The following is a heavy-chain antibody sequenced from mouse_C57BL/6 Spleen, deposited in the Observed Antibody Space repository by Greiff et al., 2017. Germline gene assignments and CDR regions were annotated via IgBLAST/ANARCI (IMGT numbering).Heavy chain of an antibody. D-gene: IGHD2-14*01. CDR3: AREEVPGRGYFYV. Sequence: QVQLQQPGAELVKPGASVKLSCKASGYTFTSYWMHWVKQRPGRGLEWIGTIDPNSGGTKYNEKVKSKATLTGDKPSSTAYRLLSSLASEDSAVYSCAREEVPGRGYFYVWGTGTTVTVSS. V-gene: IGHV1-72*01. J-gene: IGHJ1*03. CDR2: IDPNSGGT. CDR1: GYTFTSYW.